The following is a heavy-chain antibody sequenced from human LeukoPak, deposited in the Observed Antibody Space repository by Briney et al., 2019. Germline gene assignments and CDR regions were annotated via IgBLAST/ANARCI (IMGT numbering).Heavy chain of an antibody. CDR1: GGSISSSNW. J-gene: IGHJ6*03. Sequence: PSETLSLTYAVSGGSISSSNWWSWVRQPPGKGLEWIGEIYHSGSTNYNPSLKSRVTISVDKSKNQFSLKLSPVTAADTAVYYCARRGMVRGVNYYYYYMDVWGKGTTVTVSS. V-gene: IGHV4-4*02. D-gene: IGHD3-10*01. CDR3: ARRGMVRGVNYYYYYMDV. CDR2: IYHSGST.